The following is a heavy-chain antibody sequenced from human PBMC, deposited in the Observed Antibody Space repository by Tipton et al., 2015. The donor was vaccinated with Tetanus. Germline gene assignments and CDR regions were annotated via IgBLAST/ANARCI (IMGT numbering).Heavy chain of an antibody. CDR2: INHSGST. Sequence: PGLVKPSETLSLTCTVSGGSISSSSYYWGWIRQPPGKGLEWIGEINHSGSTNYNPSLKSRVTISVDTSKNQFSLKLSPVTAADTAVYYCARGPIEAGYSSSWYRVPIDYWGQGTLVTVSS. V-gene: IGHV4-39*07. CDR3: ARGPIEAGYSSSWYRVPIDY. CDR1: GGSISSSSYY. D-gene: IGHD6-13*01. J-gene: IGHJ4*02.